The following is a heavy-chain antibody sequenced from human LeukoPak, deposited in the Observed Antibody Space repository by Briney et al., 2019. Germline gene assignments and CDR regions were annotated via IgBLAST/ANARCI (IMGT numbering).Heavy chain of an antibody. CDR3: ARASLQDYDFWSGYYTYYHYYMDV. J-gene: IGHJ6*03. D-gene: IGHD3-3*01. CDR2: IYHSGST. Sequence: SETLPLTCTVSGYSISSGYYWGWIRQPPGKGLEWIGSIYHSGSTYYNPSLKSRVTISVDTSKNQFSLKLSSVTAADTAVYYCARASLQDYDFWSGYYTYYHYYMDVWGKGTTVTVSS. V-gene: IGHV4-38-2*02. CDR1: GYSISSGYY.